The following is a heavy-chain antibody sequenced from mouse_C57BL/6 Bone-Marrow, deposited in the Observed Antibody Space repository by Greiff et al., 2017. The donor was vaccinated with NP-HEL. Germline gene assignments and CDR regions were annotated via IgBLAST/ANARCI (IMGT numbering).Heavy chain of an antibody. D-gene: IGHD1-1*01. CDR3: VRQGYGSSYYFDY. CDR1: GFSFNTYA. Sequence: EVKLVESGGGLVQPKGSLKLSCAASGFSFNTYAMNWVRQAPGKGLEWVARIRSKSNNNATYYADSVKDRFTISRDDSESMLYLQLNNLKAEDTAMYYCVRQGYGSSYYFDYWGQGTPLTVSS. V-gene: IGHV10-1*01. CDR2: IRSKSNNNAT. J-gene: IGHJ2*01.